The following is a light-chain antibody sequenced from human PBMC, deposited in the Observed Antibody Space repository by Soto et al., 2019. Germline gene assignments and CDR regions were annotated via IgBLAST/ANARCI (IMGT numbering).Light chain of an antibody. V-gene: IGKV3-20*01. Sequence: EFVWSLSPGTLSLSKGERATLSCRASQTVRNNYLAWYQQKPGQAPRLLIYDASSRATGIPDRFSGGGSGTDFTLTISRLEPEDFAVYYCQQYGSSGTFGQGTKVDI. CDR2: DAS. CDR3: QQYGSSGT. CDR1: QTVRNNY. J-gene: IGKJ1*01.